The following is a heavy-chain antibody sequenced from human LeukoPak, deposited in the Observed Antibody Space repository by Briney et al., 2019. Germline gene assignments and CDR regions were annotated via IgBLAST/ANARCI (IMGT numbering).Heavy chain of an antibody. CDR3: AKDQDGGSLDY. D-gene: IGHD1-26*01. CDR2: ISYDGSNK. CDR1: GFTFSSYA. V-gene: IGHV3-30*04. J-gene: IGHJ4*02. Sequence: LPGGSLRLSCAASGFTFSSYAMHWVRQAPGKGLEWVAVISYDGSNKYYADSVKGRFTISRDNSKNTLYLQMNSLRAEDTAVYYCAKDQDGGSLDYWGQGTLVTVSS.